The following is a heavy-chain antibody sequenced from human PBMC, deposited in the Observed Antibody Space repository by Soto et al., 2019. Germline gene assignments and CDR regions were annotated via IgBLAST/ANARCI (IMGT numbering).Heavy chain of an antibody. V-gene: IGHV1-18*01. D-gene: IGHD2-8*01. Sequence: ASVKVSCKASGYTFTSYGISWVRQAPGQGLEWMGWISAYNGNTNYAQKLQGRVTITRDMSTSTAYMELSSLRSEDTAVYYCAADPRFFRCLQSNSFMMLSFDIWGKGTMVTVSS. J-gene: IGHJ3*02. CDR1: GYTFTSYG. CDR3: AADPRFFRCLQSNSFMMLSFDI. CDR2: ISAYNGNT.